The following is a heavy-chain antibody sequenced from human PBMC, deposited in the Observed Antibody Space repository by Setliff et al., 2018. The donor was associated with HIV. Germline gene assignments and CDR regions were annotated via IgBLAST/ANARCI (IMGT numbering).Heavy chain of an antibody. D-gene: IGHD2-15*01. CDR3: ARDFCGSSCSSGYGYFDH. CDR1: GFVVNGYG. CDR2: INWQGGSR. J-gene: IGHJ4*02. V-gene: IGHV3-20*04. Sequence: GGSLRLSCAASGFVVNGYGMAWVRQAPGKGLEWVSGINWQGGSRTYPDSVKGRFTTSRDNARNSLYLEMNSLRADDTAVYYCARDFCGSSCSSGYGYFDHWGQGTLVTVSS.